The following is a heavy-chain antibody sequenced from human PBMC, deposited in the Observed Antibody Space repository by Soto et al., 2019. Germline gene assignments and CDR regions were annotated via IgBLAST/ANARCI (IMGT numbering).Heavy chain of an antibody. D-gene: IGHD1-26*01. Sequence: EVQLLESGGGLVQPGGSLRLSCAASGFAFSSYAMSWVRQAPGKGLEWVSIIKSSGDYTYYADSVKGRFTISRDNSKNTLYLQVNSLKAEDTAVYYCAKLVGVSPIDYWGQGTLVTVSS. CDR1: GFAFSSYA. CDR3: AKLVGVSPIDY. J-gene: IGHJ4*02. V-gene: IGHV3-23*01. CDR2: IKSSGDYT.